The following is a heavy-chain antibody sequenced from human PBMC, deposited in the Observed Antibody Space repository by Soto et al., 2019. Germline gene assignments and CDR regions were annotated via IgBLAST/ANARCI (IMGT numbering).Heavy chain of an antibody. CDR2: IYHSGST. Sequence: PSETLSLTCAVSGGSISSSNWWSWVRQPPGKGLEWIGEIYHSGSTNYNPSLKSRVTISVDTSKNQFSLKLSSVTAADTAVYYCARSPTLLVRFAYWGQGTLVTVSS. CDR1: GGSISSSNW. CDR3: ARSPTLLVRFAY. V-gene: IGHV4-4*02. D-gene: IGHD4-17*01. J-gene: IGHJ4*02.